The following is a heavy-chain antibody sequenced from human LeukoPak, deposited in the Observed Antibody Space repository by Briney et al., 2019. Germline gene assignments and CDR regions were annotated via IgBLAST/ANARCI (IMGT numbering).Heavy chain of an antibody. V-gene: IGHV4-39*01. CDR3: ARPGGSSLNPFDP. J-gene: IGHJ5*02. CDR2: IYYSGST. Sequence: WIRQPPGKGLEWIGSIYYSGSTYYNPSLKSRVTISVDTSKNQFSLKLSSVTAADTAVYYCARPGGSSLNPFDPWGQGTLVTVSS. D-gene: IGHD6-13*01.